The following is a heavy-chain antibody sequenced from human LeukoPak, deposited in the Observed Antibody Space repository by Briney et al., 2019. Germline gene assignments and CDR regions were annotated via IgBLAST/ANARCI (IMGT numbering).Heavy chain of an antibody. Sequence: SVKVSCKASGGTFSSYAISWVRQAPGQGLEWMGGIIPIFGTANYAQKFQGRVTITADKSTSTAYMELSSLRSEDTAVYYCARDDDSSGLIDYWGQGTLVTVSS. V-gene: IGHV1-69*06. CDR1: GGTFSSYA. CDR2: IIPIFGTA. D-gene: IGHD3-22*01. J-gene: IGHJ4*02. CDR3: ARDDDSSGLIDY.